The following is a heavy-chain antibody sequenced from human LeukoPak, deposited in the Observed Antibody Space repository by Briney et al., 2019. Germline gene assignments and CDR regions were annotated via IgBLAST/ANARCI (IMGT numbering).Heavy chain of an antibody. CDR1: GGSMSNYY. V-gene: IGHV4-59*01. Sequence: SETLSLTCIVSGGSMSNYYWSWIRQPPGKGLEWIGYIYYSGTTNYNPSLKSRVIISVDTSKNQFSLKLSSVTAADTAVYYCARVSPALNPWFDPWGQGTLVTVSS. J-gene: IGHJ5*02. D-gene: IGHD1-14*01. CDR2: IYYSGTT. CDR3: ARVSPALNPWFDP.